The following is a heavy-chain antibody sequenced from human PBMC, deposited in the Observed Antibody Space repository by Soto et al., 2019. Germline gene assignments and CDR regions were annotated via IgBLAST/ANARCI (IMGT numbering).Heavy chain of an antibody. CDR1: GFSFSNYA. D-gene: IGHD1-1*01. V-gene: IGHV3-30-3*01. Sequence: GGSLRLSCTASGFSFSNYALPWVRQAPGKGLEWVAVMSFDGISQYADSVKGRFSISRDNSKNTLYMRMNNLRPEDTAVYYCARDRDNVAAYYFDYWGLGTLVTVSS. CDR2: MSFDGISQ. J-gene: IGHJ4*02. CDR3: ARDRDNVAAYYFDY.